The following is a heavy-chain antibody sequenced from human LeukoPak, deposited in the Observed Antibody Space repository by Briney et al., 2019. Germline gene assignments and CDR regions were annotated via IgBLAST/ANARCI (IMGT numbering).Heavy chain of an antibody. V-gene: IGHV5-51*01. CDR1: GYSFTNYW. Sequence: GVSLQISCQSSGYSFTNYWIGWVRPQPGKGLEWMGILYPGDSDTRYSPSFQGQVTISADKSISTACLQWSSLKASDTAMYYCARQMTIGFGNYSYYMDVWGKGTPVTVSS. J-gene: IGHJ6*03. CDR2: LYPGDSDT. CDR3: ARQMTIGFGNYSYYMDV. D-gene: IGHD3-10*01.